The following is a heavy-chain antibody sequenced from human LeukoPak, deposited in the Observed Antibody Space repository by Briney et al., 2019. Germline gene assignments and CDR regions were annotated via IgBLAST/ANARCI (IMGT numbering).Heavy chain of an antibody. CDR2: INHSGST. CDR3: ARDTKVGGSSSAGFDY. V-gene: IGHV4-34*01. CDR1: GGSFSGYY. Sequence: TSETLSLTCAVYGGSFSGYYWSWIRQPPGKGLEWIGEINHSGSTNYNPSLKSRVTISVDTSKNQFSLKLSSVTAADTAVYYCARDTKVGGSSSAGFDYWGQGTLVTVSS. D-gene: IGHD6-6*01. J-gene: IGHJ4*02.